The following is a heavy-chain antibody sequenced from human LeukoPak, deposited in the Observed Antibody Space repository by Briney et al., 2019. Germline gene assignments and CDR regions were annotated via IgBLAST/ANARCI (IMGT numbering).Heavy chain of an antibody. V-gene: IGHV4-59*08. CDR2: IYYSGST. CDR3: ARWYSSSWYSWAYFDY. Sequence: SETLSLTCTVSIGSIRSYYWSWIRQPPGKGLEWIGYIYYSGSTNYNPSLKSRVTISVDTSKNQFSLKLSSVTAADTAVYYCARWYSSSWYSWAYFDYWGQGTLVTVSS. D-gene: IGHD6-13*01. CDR1: IGSIRSYY. J-gene: IGHJ4*02.